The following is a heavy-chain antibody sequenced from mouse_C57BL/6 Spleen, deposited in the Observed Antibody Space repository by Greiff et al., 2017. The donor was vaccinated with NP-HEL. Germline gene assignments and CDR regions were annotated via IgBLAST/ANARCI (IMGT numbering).Heavy chain of an antibody. V-gene: IGHV3-6*01. J-gene: IGHJ2*01. Sequence: EVKVEESGPGLVKPSQSLSLTCSVTGYSITSGYYWNWIRQFPGNKLEWMGYISYDGSNNYNPSLKNRISITRDTSKNQFFLKLNSVTTEDTATYYCARDRQLRPDYWGQGTTLTVSS. D-gene: IGHD3-2*02. CDR2: ISYDGSN. CDR3: ARDRQLRPDY. CDR1: GYSITSGYY.